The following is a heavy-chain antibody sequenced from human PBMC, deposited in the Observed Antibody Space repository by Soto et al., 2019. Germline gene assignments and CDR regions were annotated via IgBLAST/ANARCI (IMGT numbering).Heavy chain of an antibody. D-gene: IGHD3-22*01. CDR2: IYHTGSA. V-gene: IGHV4-30-2*01. CDR3: ARAHYGRSGYYFDS. J-gene: IGHJ4*02. Sequence: QVQLQESGSGLVKPSETLSLTCSVSGDSITSGGYSWSWIRQPPRRGLEWIGYIYHTGSASYSPSLKERVTISVDKSKNQFALSLNSGTAADTAIYYCARAHYGRSGYYFDSWGQGSLFTVSS. CDR1: GDSITSGGYS.